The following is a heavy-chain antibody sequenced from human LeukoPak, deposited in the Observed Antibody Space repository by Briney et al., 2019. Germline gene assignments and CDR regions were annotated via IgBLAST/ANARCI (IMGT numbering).Heavy chain of an antibody. J-gene: IGHJ4*02. D-gene: IGHD6-13*01. Sequence: PGGSLRLSCAGTGFSFSTYGMTWVRQAPGKGLEWVSLISGSGGSTYYADSVKGRFTISRDNSKNTLYLQLNSLRAEDTAVYYCARGIGSSTWPLALWGQGTLVTVSS. CDR3: ARGIGSSTWPLAL. CDR2: ISGSGGST. V-gene: IGHV3-23*01. CDR1: GFSFSTYG.